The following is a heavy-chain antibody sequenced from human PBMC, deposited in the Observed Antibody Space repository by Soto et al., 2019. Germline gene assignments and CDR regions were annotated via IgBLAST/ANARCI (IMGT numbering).Heavy chain of an antibody. CDR3: ARDCPKREFGVVILAPYDAFDI. CDR2: MNPNSGNT. CDR1: GYTFTSYD. J-gene: IGHJ3*02. Sequence: ASVKVSCKASGYTFTSYDINWVRQATGQGLEWMGWMNPNSGNTGYAQKFQGRVTMTRNTSISTAYMELSSLRSDDTAVYYCARDCPKREFGVVILAPYDAFDIWGQGTMVTVSS. V-gene: IGHV1-8*01. D-gene: IGHD3-3*01.